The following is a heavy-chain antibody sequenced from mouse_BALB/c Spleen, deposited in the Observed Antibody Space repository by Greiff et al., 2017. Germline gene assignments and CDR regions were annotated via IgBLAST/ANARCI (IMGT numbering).Heavy chain of an antibody. CDR3: VRRGDGNPRYFDV. CDR2: IRSKSNNYAT. Sequence: EVQLVESGGGLVQPKGSLKLSCAASGFTFNTYAMNWVRQAPGKGLEWVARIRSKSNNYATYYADSVKDRFTISRDDSQSMLYLQMNNLKTEDTAMYFCVRRGDGNPRYFDVWGAGTTVTVSS. V-gene: IGHV10-1*02. CDR1: GFTFNTYA. J-gene: IGHJ1*01. D-gene: IGHD2-1*01.